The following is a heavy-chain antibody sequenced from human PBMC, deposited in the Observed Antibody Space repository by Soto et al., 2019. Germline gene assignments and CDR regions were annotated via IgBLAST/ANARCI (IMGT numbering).Heavy chain of an antibody. CDR3: AAELGFGKLAVV. Sequence: QVQVVQSGVEMRRPGSSVKVSCNASGDTFKNCIISWVRQAPGQGLEWMGGIIPLFGTTDFAQRFQGRLTITTDESTTTAYMELSRLRSEDTATYYCAAELGFGKLAVVWGQGTTVIVSS. CDR1: GDTFKNCI. D-gene: IGHD7-27*01. CDR2: IIPLFGTT. V-gene: IGHV1-69*01. J-gene: IGHJ6*02.